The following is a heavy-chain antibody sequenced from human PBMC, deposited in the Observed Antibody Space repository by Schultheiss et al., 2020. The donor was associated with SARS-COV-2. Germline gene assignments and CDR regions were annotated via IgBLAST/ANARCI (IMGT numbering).Heavy chain of an antibody. Sequence: GESLKISCAASGFTFSSYAMHWVRQAPGKGLEWVAVIWYDGSNKYYADSVKGRFTISRDNSKNTLYLQMNSLRAEDTAVYYCAREGSGQQLVSFFGYWGQGTLVTVSS. D-gene: IGHD6-13*01. CDR2: IWYDGSNK. CDR1: GFTFSSYA. CDR3: AREGSGQQLVSFFGY. V-gene: IGHV3-33*08. J-gene: IGHJ4*02.